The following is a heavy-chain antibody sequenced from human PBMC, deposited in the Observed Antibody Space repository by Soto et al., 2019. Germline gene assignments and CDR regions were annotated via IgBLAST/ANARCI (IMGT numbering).Heavy chain of an antibody. J-gene: IGHJ3*01. D-gene: IGHD3-16*01. V-gene: IGHV1-69*12. CDR1: GGTFSSYA. Sequence: QVQLVQSGAEVKKPGSSVKVSCKASGGTFSSYAISWVRQAPGQGLEWMGGIIPIFGAAIYAQKFRGRVTITADESTNTAYMDLSSLKSDDTAMYYCAKDVGDGFDVWGQGTMVTVSS. CDR3: AKDVGDGFDV. CDR2: IIPIFGAA.